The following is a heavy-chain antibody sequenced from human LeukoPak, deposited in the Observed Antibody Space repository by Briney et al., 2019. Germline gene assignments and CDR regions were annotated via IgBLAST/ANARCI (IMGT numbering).Heavy chain of an antibody. CDR3: ARLPREQSFDY. CDR2: IYYSGST. D-gene: IGHD1-26*01. CDR1: GGSISSSSYY. Sequence: SETLSLTCTVSGGSISSSSYYWGWIHQPPGKGLEWIGNIYYSGSTYYNPSLKSRVTISVDTSKNQFSLRLNSVTAADTAVYYCARLPREQSFDYWGQGTLVTVSS. V-gene: IGHV4-39*01. J-gene: IGHJ4*02.